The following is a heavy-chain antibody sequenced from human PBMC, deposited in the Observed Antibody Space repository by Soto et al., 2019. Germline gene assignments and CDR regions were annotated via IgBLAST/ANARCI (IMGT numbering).Heavy chain of an antibody. J-gene: IGHJ4*02. Sequence: QVQLVQSAAEVKKPGSSVTVSCKASGGTFSSYAISWVRQAPGQGLEWMGGIIPIFGTANYAQKFQGRVTITADKSTSTADMELSSLRSEDTAVYYCARDAYYDSSGSRPRFDHWGQGTLVTVSS. V-gene: IGHV1-69*14. CDR3: ARDAYYDSSGSRPRFDH. CDR2: IIPIFGTA. D-gene: IGHD3-22*01. CDR1: GGTFSSYA.